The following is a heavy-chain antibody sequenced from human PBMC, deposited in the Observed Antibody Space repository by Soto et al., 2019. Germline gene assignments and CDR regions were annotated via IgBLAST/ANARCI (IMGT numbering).Heavy chain of an antibody. J-gene: IGHJ6*03. CDR1: GFSLSRGGVG. CDR3: AHSQSEPFNGYYYYYYYMDV. Sequence: QITLKESGPTLVKPTQTLTLTCTFSGFSLSRGGVGVGWIRQPPGKALEWLALIYWDDDKRYSPSLKSRLTITKDTSKNQVVLTMTNMDPVDTATYYCAHSQSEPFNGYYYYYYYMDVWGKGTTVTVSS. D-gene: IGHD2-8*01. CDR2: IYWDDDK. V-gene: IGHV2-5*02.